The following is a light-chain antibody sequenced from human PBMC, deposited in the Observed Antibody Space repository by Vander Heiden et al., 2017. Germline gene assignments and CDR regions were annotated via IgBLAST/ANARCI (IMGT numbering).Light chain of an antibody. CDR3: QQYNDGPPYT. CDR1: QTVNRN. CDR2: GAS. J-gene: IGKJ2*01. Sequence: EIVMTQSPATLSVSPGERATLSCRASQTVNRNLAWYQQKPGQDPRLLIYGASTRATGIPARFSGSGSGTEFTLTISSLQSEDFAVYYCQQYNDGPPYTFGQGAKLEI. V-gene: IGKV3-15*01.